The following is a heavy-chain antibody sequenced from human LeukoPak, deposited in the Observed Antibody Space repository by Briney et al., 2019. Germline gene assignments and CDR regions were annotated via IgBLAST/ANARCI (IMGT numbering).Heavy chain of an antibody. CDR1: GGTFSSYA. J-gene: IGHJ6*04. Sequence: SVKVSCKASGGTFSSYAISWVRQAPGRGREGMGGIIPIFGTANYAQKFQGRVTITADKSTSTAYMELSSLRSEDTAMYYCARDRGLLWFGELLSHYYYYGMDVWGKGTTVTVSS. D-gene: IGHD3-10*01. V-gene: IGHV1-69*06. CDR3: ARDRGLLWFGELLSHYYYYGMDV. CDR2: IIPIFGTA.